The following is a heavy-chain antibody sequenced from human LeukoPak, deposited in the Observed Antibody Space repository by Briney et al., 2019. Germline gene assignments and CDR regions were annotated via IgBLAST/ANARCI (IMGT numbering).Heavy chain of an antibody. Sequence: ASVKVSCKASGYTFTSYDINWVRQATGQGLEWMGWMNPNSGNTGYAQKFQGRATMTRNTSISTAYMELSSLRSEDTAVYYCARERGAGCYYYGMDVWGQGTTITVSS. CDR2: MNPNSGNT. J-gene: IGHJ6*02. D-gene: IGHD6-19*01. CDR1: GYTFTSYD. CDR3: ARERGAGCYYYGMDV. V-gene: IGHV1-8*01.